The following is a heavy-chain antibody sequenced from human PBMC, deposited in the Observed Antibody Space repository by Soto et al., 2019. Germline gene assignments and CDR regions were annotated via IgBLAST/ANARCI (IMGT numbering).Heavy chain of an antibody. D-gene: IGHD3-16*01. Sequence: ASVKVSCKTSGYTFSTYDINWVRQTPGQGLEWMGWINPNADKTGFAQKFQGRVTLTRDTSINTVFMELNNLRSEDTAVYYCARQRRGTWYYFDHWGQGTLVTVLL. CDR2: INPNADKT. CDR3: ARQRRGTWYYFDH. V-gene: IGHV1-8*01. CDR1: GYTFSTYD. J-gene: IGHJ4*02.